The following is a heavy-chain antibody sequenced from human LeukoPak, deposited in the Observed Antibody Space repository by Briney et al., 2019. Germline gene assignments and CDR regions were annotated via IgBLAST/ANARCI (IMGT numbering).Heavy chain of an antibody. CDR2: INSDGSMT. J-gene: IGHJ3*02. V-gene: IGHV3-74*01. Sequence: PGGSLRLSCAASGFLFSSYWIDWVRQAPGKGLVWVSGINSDGSMTRYAESVKGRFTISRDNAKNTLYLQMNSLRAEDTAVYYCARVGSTDSPHAFDIWGQGTTVTVSS. CDR1: GFLFSSYW. CDR3: ARVGSTDSPHAFDI. D-gene: IGHD3-22*01.